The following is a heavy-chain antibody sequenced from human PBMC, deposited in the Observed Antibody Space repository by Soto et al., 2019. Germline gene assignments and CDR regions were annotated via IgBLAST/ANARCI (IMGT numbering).Heavy chain of an antibody. D-gene: IGHD2-2*01. CDR3: AREDRARETGLVPAAIDGMDV. J-gene: IGHJ6*02. Sequence: QVQLVQSGAEVKKPGSSVKVSCKASGGTFSRYSITWVRQAPGHGIEWIGRIIPIFGIASYAQKFQGRVTLTADESTSKAYMELSSLRSYDTAVYYCAREDRARETGLVPAAIDGMDVWGQGTTVTVSS. V-gene: IGHV1-69*08. CDR2: IIPIFGIA. CDR1: GGTFSRYS.